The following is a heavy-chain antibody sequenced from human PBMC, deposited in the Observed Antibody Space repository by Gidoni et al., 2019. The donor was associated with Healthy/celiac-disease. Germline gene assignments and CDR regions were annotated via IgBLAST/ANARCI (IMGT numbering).Heavy chain of an antibody. CDR3: ASICSSTSCYLEVGDY. V-gene: IGHV4-39*01. D-gene: IGHD2-2*01. CDR1: GGSISSSSYY. CDR2: IYYSGST. Sequence: QLQLQASGPGLVKPSETLSLTCTVSGGSISSSSYYWGWIRQPPGKGLEWIGRIYYSGSTYYNPSLKSRVTISVDTSKNQFSLKLSSVTAADTAVYYCASICSSTSCYLEVGDYWGQGTLVTVSS. J-gene: IGHJ4*02.